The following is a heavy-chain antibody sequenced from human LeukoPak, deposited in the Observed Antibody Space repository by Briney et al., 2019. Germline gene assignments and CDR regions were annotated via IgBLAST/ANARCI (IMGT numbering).Heavy chain of an antibody. D-gene: IGHD2-15*01. J-gene: IGHJ4*02. CDR1: GFTFGDYA. CDR2: IRSKAYGGTT. CDR3: ARGSSVVALD. Sequence: GGSLRPSCIASGFTFGDYAISWVRQAPGKGLEWVGFIRSKAYGGTTEYAASVKSRFSISRDDSKSIAYLQMNSLRTEDTAVYYCARGSSVVALDWGQETLVTVSS. V-gene: IGHV3-49*04.